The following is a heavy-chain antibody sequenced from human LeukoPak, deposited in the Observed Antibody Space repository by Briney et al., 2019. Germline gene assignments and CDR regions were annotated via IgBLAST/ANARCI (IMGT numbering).Heavy chain of an antibody. CDR3: ARDISPNYDFWSGYY. CDR1: GGSISSGGYY. J-gene: IGHJ4*02. Sequence: PSETLSLTCTVSGGSISSGGYYWSWIRQPPGKGLEWIGYIYHSGSTYYNPSLKSRVTISVDRSKNQFSLKLSSVTAADTAVYYYARDISPNYDFWSGYYWGQGTLVTVSS. CDR2: IYHSGST. V-gene: IGHV4-30-2*01. D-gene: IGHD3-3*01.